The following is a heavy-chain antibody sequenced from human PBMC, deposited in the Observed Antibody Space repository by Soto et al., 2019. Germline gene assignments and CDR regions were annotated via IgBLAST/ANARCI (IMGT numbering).Heavy chain of an antibody. CDR3: ARDRIVGASDAFDI. Sequence: ASVKVSCKASGGTFSSYAISWVRQAPGQGLEWMGWISAYNGNTNYAQKRQGRVTMTTDTSTSTAYMELRSLRSDDTAVYYCARDRIVGASDAFDIWGQGTMVTVSS. CDR2: ISAYNGNT. D-gene: IGHD1-26*01. CDR1: GGTFSSYA. J-gene: IGHJ3*02. V-gene: IGHV1-18*01.